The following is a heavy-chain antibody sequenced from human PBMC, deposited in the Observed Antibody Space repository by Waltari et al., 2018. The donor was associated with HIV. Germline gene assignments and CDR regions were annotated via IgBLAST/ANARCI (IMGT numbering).Heavy chain of an antibody. D-gene: IGHD3-22*01. Sequence: DVQLEESGGGLVQPGGSLRLSCAASGFTFNTFGFNWVRQAPGKGLEWVSYIRSRSLPIYYADSVKGRFTISRDDAKNSLYREMNSLRADDTAVYYCARESYYYDSSGYPLAYWGQGILVTVSS. CDR1: GFTFNTFG. J-gene: IGHJ4*02. CDR2: IRSRSLPI. V-gene: IGHV3-48*04. CDR3: ARESYYYDSSGYPLAY.